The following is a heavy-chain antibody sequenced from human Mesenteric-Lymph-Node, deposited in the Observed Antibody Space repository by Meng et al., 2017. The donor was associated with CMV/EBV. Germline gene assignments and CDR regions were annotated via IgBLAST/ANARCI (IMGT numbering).Heavy chain of an antibody. D-gene: IGHD2-15*01. CDR3: AREGIVVVVPATRADAFDI. V-gene: IGHV3-7*01. Sequence: GGSLRLSCAASGFTFSSYWMSWVRQAPGKGLEWVANIKEDGSDKYYVDSVKGRFTISRDNAKNSLYLQMNSLRAEDTAVYYCAREGIVVVVPATRADAFDIWGQGTMVTVSS. J-gene: IGHJ3*02. CDR1: GFTFSSYW. CDR2: IKEDGSDK.